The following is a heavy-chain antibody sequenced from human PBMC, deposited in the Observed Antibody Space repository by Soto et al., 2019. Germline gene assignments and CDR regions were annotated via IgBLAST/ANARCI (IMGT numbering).Heavy chain of an antibody. CDR2: INPKSGST. J-gene: IGHJ4*02. CDR1: GYTFTVYY. V-gene: IGHV1-2*02. CDR3: ARAMAKAGGSAGFDY. D-gene: IGHD1-26*01. Sequence: ASVKVSCKASGYTFTVYYMHWVRQAPGQGLEWMGWINPKSGSTMYPQKFQGRVTMTWDTSISTAYMALTRLRSDDTAVYYCARAMAKAGGSAGFDYWGQGTLVTVSS.